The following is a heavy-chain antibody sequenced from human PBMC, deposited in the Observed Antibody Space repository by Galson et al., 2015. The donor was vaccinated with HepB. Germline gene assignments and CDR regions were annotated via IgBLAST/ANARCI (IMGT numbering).Heavy chain of an antibody. J-gene: IGHJ4*02. V-gene: IGHV3-48*02. CDR3: ARERSYFIDY. Sequence: SLGLSCAASGFTFNTYSMNWGRQAPGKGLEWVSYISSSGSGIHYADSVKGRFTISRDNAENSLYVQMDSLRDEGPAVYYGARERSYFIDYWGRGTLVTVSS. CDR2: ISSSGSGI. D-gene: IGHD1-26*01. CDR1: GFTFNTYS.